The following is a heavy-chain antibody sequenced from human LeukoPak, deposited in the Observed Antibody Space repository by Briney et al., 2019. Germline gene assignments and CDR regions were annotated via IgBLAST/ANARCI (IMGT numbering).Heavy chain of an antibody. V-gene: IGHV3-7*01. CDR3: ARDGWFGELDKDHFDY. J-gene: IGHJ4*02. Sequence: GGSLRLSCAASGFTFSKYWMSWVRQAPGKGLEWVANMKQDGGEKYYVDSVKGRFTISRDNAKNSLYLQMNSLRVEDTAVYYCARDGWFGELDKDHFDYWGQGTLVTVSS. CDR1: GFTFSKYW. D-gene: IGHD3-10*01. CDR2: MKQDGGEK.